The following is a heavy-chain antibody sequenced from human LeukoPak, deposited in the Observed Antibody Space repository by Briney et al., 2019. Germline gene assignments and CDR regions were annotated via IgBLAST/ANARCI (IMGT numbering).Heavy chain of an antibody. CDR2: ISYDGSNK. V-gene: IGHV3-30-3*01. D-gene: IGHD6-19*01. Sequence: GGSLRLSCAASGFTFSSYAMHWVRQAPGKGLEWVAVISYDGSNKYYADSVKGRFTISRDNSKNTLYLQMNSLRAEDTAVYYCARDRFAAVAFDYWGQGTLVTVSS. CDR3: ARDRFAAVAFDY. J-gene: IGHJ4*02. CDR1: GFTFSSYA.